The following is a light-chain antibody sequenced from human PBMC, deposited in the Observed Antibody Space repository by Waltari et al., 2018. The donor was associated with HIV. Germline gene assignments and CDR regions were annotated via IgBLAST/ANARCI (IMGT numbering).Light chain of an antibody. CDR1: QGISSY. V-gene: IGKV1-9*01. CDR2: AAS. J-gene: IGKJ4*01. CDR3: QQLNSYPLT. Sequence: DIQLTQSPSFLSASVGDRVTITCRASQGISSYLAWYQQKPGKAPKLLIYAASTLQSGFPSRFSGSGSGTEFTLTISSLQPEDFATYYCQQLNSYPLTFGVGTKVEIK.